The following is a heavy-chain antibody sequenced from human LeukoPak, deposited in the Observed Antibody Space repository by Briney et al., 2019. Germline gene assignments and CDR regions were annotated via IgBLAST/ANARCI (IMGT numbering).Heavy chain of an antibody. CDR3: ARVNRAAAVIDY. V-gene: IGHV4-59*08. CDR2: IYYSGST. Sequence: SETLSLTCTVSGGSISGDYWSWIRQPPGKGLEWIGYIYYSGSTNYNPSLKSRVTISVDTSKNQFSLKLSSVTAADTAVYYCARVNRAAAVIDYWGQGTLVTVSS. J-gene: IGHJ4*02. CDR1: GGSISGDY. D-gene: IGHD6-13*01.